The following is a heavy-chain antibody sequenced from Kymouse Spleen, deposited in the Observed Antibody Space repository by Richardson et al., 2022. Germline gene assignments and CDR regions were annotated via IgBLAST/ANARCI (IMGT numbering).Heavy chain of an antibody. CDR1: GFTFSSYG. V-gene: IGHV3-33*01. D-gene: IGHD1-26*01. CDR3: ARYSGSFPFDY. Sequence: QVQLVESGGGVVQPGRSLRLSCAASGFTFSSYGMHWVRQAPGKGLEWVAVIWYDGSNKYYADSVKGRFTISRDNSKNTLYLQMNSLRAEDTAVYYCARYSGSFPFDYWGQGTLVTVSS. CDR2: IWYDGSNK. J-gene: IGHJ4*02.